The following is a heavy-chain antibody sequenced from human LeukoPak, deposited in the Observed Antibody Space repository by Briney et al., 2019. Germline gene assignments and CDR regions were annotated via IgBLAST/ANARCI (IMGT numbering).Heavy chain of an antibody. CDR3: AKDIANYYDSSGRDY. CDR1: GFTFDDYA. J-gene: IGHJ4*02. Sequence: GGSLRLSCAASGFTFDDYAMHWVRQAPGKGLEWVSGISWNSGSIGYADSVKGRFTISRDNAKNSLYLQMNSLRAEDTALYYCAKDIANYYDSSGRDYWGQGTLVTVSS. CDR2: ISWNSGSI. D-gene: IGHD3-22*01. V-gene: IGHV3-9*01.